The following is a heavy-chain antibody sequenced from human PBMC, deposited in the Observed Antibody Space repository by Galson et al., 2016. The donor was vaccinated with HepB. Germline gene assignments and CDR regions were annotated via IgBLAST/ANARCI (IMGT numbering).Heavy chain of an antibody. V-gene: IGHV3-30*18. CDR2: ISYDGSRK. CDR1: GFTFSRYG. J-gene: IGHJ5*02. CDR3: AKEGEAYCGTDCSLDP. Sequence: SLRLSCAASGFTFSRYGMLWVRQAPGKGLQWVALISYDGSRKYYADSVKGRFTISRDNSKNTLFLQMSSLRAEDTAVYYCAKEGEAYCGTDCSLDPWGQGTQVTVSS. D-gene: IGHD2-21*02.